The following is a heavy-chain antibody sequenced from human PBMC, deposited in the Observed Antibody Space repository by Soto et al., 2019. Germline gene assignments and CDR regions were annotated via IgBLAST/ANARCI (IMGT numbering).Heavy chain of an antibody. CDR3: AKDGGRGYSTYYFDY. D-gene: IGHD5-18*01. J-gene: IGHJ4*02. Sequence: GGFLRLSCAASGFTFSSYGMHWVRQAPGKGLEWVAVISYDGSNKYYADSVKGRFTISRDNSKNTLYLQMNSLRAEDTAVYYCAKDGGRGYSTYYFDYWGQGTLVTVSS. CDR1: GFTFSSYG. V-gene: IGHV3-30*18. CDR2: ISYDGSNK.